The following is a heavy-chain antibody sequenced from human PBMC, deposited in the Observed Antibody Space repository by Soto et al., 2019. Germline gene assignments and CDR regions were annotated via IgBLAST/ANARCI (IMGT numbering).Heavy chain of an antibody. J-gene: IGHJ3*02. CDR1: GGSISNYY. CDR2: IYYSGST. Sequence: QVQLQESGPGRVKPSETLSLTCTVSGGSISNYYWSWIRQPPGKGLEWIGYIYYSGSTNYNPSLKSRVTFSVDTSKNQFSLNLNSVTAADTAVYYCARDHRKVGATGAFEIWGQGTMVTVSS. D-gene: IGHD1-26*01. V-gene: IGHV4-59*01. CDR3: ARDHRKVGATGAFEI.